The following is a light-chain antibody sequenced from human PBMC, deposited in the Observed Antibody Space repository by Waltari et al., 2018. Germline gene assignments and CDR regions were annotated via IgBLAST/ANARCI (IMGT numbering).Light chain of an antibody. Sequence: EVVMTQSPATLSVSPGERATLSCRASQSVSTNLSWYQQKPGQAPRLLMYSASIRAAGIPARFSGSGSGTEFTLTISSLQSEDIAVYYCQQHNDWPRTFGQGTKVEI. CDR1: QSVSTN. CDR2: SAS. V-gene: IGKV3-15*01. J-gene: IGKJ1*01. CDR3: QQHNDWPRT.